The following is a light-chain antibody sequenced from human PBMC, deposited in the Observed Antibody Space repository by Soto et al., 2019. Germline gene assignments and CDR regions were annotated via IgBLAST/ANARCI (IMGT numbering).Light chain of an antibody. CDR2: KVN. Sequence: QSALTQPASVSGSPGQSITISCTGTSSDVGNYDLVSWYQQNPGKAPKLIIYKVNQRPSGVSDRFSGSKSGNTASLTISGLQAEDEAVYSCCSYVDTGTALFGGGTKLTVL. J-gene: IGLJ2*01. CDR3: CSYVDTGTAL. V-gene: IGLV2-23*02. CDR1: SSDVGNYDL.